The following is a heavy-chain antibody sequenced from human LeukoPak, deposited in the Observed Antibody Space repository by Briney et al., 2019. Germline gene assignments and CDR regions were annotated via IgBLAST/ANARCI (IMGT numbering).Heavy chain of an antibody. J-gene: IGHJ4*02. CDR1: GFPFSDYY. CDR3: ARDVGIAAALDY. Sequence: GGSLRLSCAASGFPFSDYYMTWIRQAPGKGLEWVSYISSSGDTIYYADSVKGRFTISRDNAKNSLYLQMNSLRAEGTAVYYCARDVGIAAALDYWGQGTLVTVSS. D-gene: IGHD6-13*01. V-gene: IGHV3-11*04. CDR2: ISSSGDTI.